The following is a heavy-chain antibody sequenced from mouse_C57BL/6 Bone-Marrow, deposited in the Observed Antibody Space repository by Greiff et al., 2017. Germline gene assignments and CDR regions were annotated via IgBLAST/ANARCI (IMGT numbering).Heavy chain of an antibody. D-gene: IGHD1-1*01. J-gene: IGHJ1*03. CDR3: AKRYGSSYGDWYFDV. CDR1: GFSLTSYG. V-gene: IGHV2-9*01. Sequence: VKLVESGPGLVAPSQSLSITCTVSGFSLTSYGVDWVRQPPGKGLEWLGVIWGGGSTNYNSALMSRLSISKDNSKSQVFLKMNSLQTDDTAMYYCAKRYGSSYGDWYFDVWGTGTTVTVSS. CDR2: IWGGGST.